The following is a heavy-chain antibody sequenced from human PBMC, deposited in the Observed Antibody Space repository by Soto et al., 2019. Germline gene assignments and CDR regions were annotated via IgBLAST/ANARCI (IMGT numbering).Heavy chain of an antibody. CDR1: GVSVSSGDYY. J-gene: IGHJ5*02. D-gene: IGHD5-18*01. Sequence: SEPLSLTCTVSGVSVSSGDYYWTWIRQPPGKGLEWIGNIYFSGSTNYNPSLKSRATISVDTSKNHFSLKVTSATAADTAVYYCAMGPVDTYMIYWLDPWGQGTFVSVCS. V-gene: IGHV4-61*03. CDR3: AMGPVDTYMIYWLDP. CDR2: IYFSGST.